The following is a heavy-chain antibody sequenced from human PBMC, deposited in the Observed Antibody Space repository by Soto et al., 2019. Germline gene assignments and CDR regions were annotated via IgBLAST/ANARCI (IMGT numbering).Heavy chain of an antibody. CDR3: ARASPIAVADHFDY. Sequence: PGGSLRLSCAASGFTFSDYYMSWIRQAPGRGLEWVSYISSSGSTIYYADSVEGRFTISRDNAKNSLYLQMNSLRADDTAVYYCARASPIAVADHFDYWGPGTLVTVSS. V-gene: IGHV3-11*01. J-gene: IGHJ4*02. CDR2: ISSSGSTI. CDR1: GFTFSDYY. D-gene: IGHD6-19*01.